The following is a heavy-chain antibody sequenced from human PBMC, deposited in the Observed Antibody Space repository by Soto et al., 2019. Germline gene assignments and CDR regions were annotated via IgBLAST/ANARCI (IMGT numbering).Heavy chain of an antibody. V-gene: IGHV4-30-4*01. J-gene: IGHJ6*02. CDR3: AREPLDGMDV. Sequence: HVQLHQSGPRLVKPSQTLSLECSVIGYSVNTGDNYWSWVRQSPGRGLEWIGYIYHTGNTFYNPALENLVTMSVDAPKNQFSLTLTSVTAADTAVYFCAREPLDGMDVWGHGTNVTVSS. CDR2: IYHTGNT. CDR1: GYSVNTGDNY.